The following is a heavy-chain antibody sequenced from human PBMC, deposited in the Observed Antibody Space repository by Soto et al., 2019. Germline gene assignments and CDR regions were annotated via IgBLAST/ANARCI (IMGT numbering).Heavy chain of an antibody. CDR3: ARDVTVYCSGGSCSPLGGMDV. CDR2: ISSSSSTI. V-gene: IGHV3-48*02. D-gene: IGHD2-15*01. J-gene: IGHJ6*02. CDR1: GFTFSSYS. Sequence: GGSLRLSCAASGFTFSSYSMNWVRQAPGKGLEWVSYISSSSSTIYYADPVKGRFTISRDNAKNSLYLQMNSLRDEDTAVYYCARDVTVYCSGGSCSPLGGMDVWGQGTTVTVSS.